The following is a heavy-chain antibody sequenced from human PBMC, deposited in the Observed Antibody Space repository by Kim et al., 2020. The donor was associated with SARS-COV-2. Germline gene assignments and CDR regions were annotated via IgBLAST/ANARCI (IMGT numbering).Heavy chain of an antibody. CDR1: GYTFTSYG. CDR2: ISAYNGNT. V-gene: IGHV1-18*01. J-gene: IGHJ4*02. Sequence: ASVKVSCQASGYTFTSYGISWVRQAPGQGLEWMGWISAYNGNTNYAQKLQGRVTMTTDTSTSTAYMELRSLRSDDTAVYYCARDVYIVGATYFDYWGQGTLVTVSS. D-gene: IGHD1-26*01. CDR3: ARDVYIVGATYFDY.